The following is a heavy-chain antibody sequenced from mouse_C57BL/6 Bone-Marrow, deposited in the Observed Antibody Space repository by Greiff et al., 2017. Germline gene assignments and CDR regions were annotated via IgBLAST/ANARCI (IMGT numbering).Heavy chain of an antibody. D-gene: IGHD2-3*01. V-gene: IGHV1-76*01. J-gene: IGHJ3*01. CDR1: GYTFTDYY. Sequence: QVHVKQSGAELVRPGASVKLSCKASGYTFTDYYINWVKQRPGQGLEWVARIYPGSGNTYYNEKFKGKATLSVETSSSTAYMQLSSLTSEDSAVYFCARGWLRFAFWGQGTLVTVSA. CDR3: ARGWLRFAF. CDR2: IYPGSGNT.